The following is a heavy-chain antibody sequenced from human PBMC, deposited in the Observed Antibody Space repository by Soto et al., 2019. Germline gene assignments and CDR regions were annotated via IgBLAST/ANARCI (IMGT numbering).Heavy chain of an antibody. CDR2: IYYSGST. D-gene: IGHD3-22*01. CDR1: GGSISSGGYY. V-gene: IGHV4-31*03. CDR3: ARFTMMGRFDY. Sequence: SETMSLTCTVSGGSISSGGYYWSWIRQHPGKGLEWIGYIYYSGSTYYNPSLKSRVTISVDTSKNQFSLKLSSVTAAATAVYYCARFTMMGRFDYWGHGTLVTVSS. J-gene: IGHJ4*01.